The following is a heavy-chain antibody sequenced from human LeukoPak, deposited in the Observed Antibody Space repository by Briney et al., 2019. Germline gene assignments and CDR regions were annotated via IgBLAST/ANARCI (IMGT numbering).Heavy chain of an antibody. CDR3: ARVDDGSSWYDLGQPPDY. J-gene: IGHJ4*02. Sequence: GGTLRLSCAASGFTFSSYSMNWVRQAPGKGLEWVSSISSSSSYIYYADSVKGRFTISRDNAKNSLYLQMNSLRAEDTAVYYCARVDDGSSWYDLGQPPDYWGQGTLVTVSS. CDR2: ISSSSSYI. V-gene: IGHV3-21*01. D-gene: IGHD6-13*01. CDR1: GFTFSSYS.